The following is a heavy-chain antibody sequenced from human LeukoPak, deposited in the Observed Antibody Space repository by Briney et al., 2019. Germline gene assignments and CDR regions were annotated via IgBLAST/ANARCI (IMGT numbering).Heavy chain of an antibody. CDR3: ARAMSYYFDY. CDR1: RFSFSSYG. CDR2: IWFDGSEK. D-gene: IGHD3-10*01. J-gene: IGHJ4*02. Sequence: GGSLRLSCAASRFSFSSYGMHWVRLAPGKGLEWVGLIWFDGSEKYYAESVKGRFTISRDNSKNTVYPQVNSLRAEDTAVYHCARAMSYYFDYWGPGTLVTVSS. V-gene: IGHV3-33*01.